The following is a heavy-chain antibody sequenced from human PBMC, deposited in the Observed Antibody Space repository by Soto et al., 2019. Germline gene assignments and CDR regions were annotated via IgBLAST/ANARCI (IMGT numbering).Heavy chain of an antibody. CDR1: GFTFTSSA. J-gene: IGHJ6*02. D-gene: IGHD3-9*01. V-gene: IGHV1-58*01. Sequence: QMQRVQSGPEVKKPGTSVKVSCKASGFTFTSSAVQWVRQARGQRLEWIGWIVVGSGNTNYAQKVQERVTITRDMSTSTAYMQLSSLRSEDTAVYYCAADPYYDILTGYPALYYNYGMDVWGQGTTVTVSS. CDR2: IVVGSGNT. CDR3: AADPYYDILTGYPALYYNYGMDV.